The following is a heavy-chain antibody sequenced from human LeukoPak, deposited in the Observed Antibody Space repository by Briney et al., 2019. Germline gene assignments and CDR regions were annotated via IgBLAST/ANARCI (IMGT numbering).Heavy chain of an antibody. CDR1: GHSVSSDSVA. V-gene: IGHV6-1*01. CDR2: TYYRSKWYS. Sequence: SQTLSLTCAITGHSVSSDSVALNWIRQSPLRGLEWLGRTYYRSKWYSEYAPSVRGRITIDPDTSKNQFSLQLNSVTPEDTAVYYCARVVPGPGTFDHWGQGTLVTVSS. D-gene: IGHD2-2*01. CDR3: ARVVPGPGTFDH. J-gene: IGHJ4*02.